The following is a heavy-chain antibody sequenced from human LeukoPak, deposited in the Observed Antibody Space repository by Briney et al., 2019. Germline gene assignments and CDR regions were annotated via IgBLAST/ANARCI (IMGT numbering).Heavy chain of an antibody. Sequence: ASVKVSCKASGGTFSSYAISWVRQAPGQGLEWMGGIIPIFGTANYAQKFQGRVTITADESTSTAYMELSSLRSEDTAVYYCARSPLGPVHYDYWGQGTLVTVSS. V-gene: IGHV1-69*13. CDR3: ARSPLGPVHYDY. D-gene: IGHD1-1*01. J-gene: IGHJ4*02. CDR2: IIPIFGTA. CDR1: GGTFSSYA.